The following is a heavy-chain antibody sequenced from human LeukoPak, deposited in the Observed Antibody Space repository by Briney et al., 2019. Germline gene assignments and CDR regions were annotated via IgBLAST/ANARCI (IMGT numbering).Heavy chain of an antibody. CDR2: ISPGGPT. CDR1: GFTVSSNY. D-gene: IGHD5-12*01. CDR3: AKDGAWLRFDD. V-gene: IGHV3-53*01. Sequence: GGSLRLSCAASGFTVSSNYMNWVRQAPGKGLEWVSGISPGGPTYYADSVKGRFTISRDDPKNTLYLQMKNLRAEDTAVYYCAKDGAWLRFDDWGQGILVTVSS. J-gene: IGHJ4*02.